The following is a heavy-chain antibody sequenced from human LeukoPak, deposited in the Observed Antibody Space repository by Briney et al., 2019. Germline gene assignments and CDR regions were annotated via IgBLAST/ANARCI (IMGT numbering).Heavy chain of an antibody. CDR1: GDSVSSNSAA. Sequence: SQTLSLTCAISGDSVSSNSAAWNWIRQSPSRGLEWLGRTYYRSKWYNDYAVSVKSRITINPDTSKNQFPLQLNSVTPEDTAVYYCARVSYYYDSSGYLFDYWGQGTLVTVSS. D-gene: IGHD3-22*01. CDR2: TYYRSKWYN. V-gene: IGHV6-1*01. J-gene: IGHJ4*02. CDR3: ARVSYYYDSSGYLFDY.